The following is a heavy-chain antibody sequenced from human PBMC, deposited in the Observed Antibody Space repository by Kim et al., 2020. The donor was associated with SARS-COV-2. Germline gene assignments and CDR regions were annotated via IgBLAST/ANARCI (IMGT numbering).Heavy chain of an antibody. CDR2: IYYSGST. Sequence: SETLSLTCTVSGGSISSSSYYWGWIRQPPGKGLEWIGSIYYSGSTYYNPSLKSRVTISVDTSKNQFSLKLSSVTAADTAVYYCARAPYDSSGYYRVPWYYYGMDVWGQGTTVTVSS. J-gene: IGHJ6*02. CDR1: GGSISSSSYY. D-gene: IGHD3-22*01. CDR3: ARAPYDSSGYYRVPWYYYGMDV. V-gene: IGHV4-39*07.